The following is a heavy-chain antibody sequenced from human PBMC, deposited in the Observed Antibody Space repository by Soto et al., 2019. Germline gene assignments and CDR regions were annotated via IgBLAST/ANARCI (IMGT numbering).Heavy chain of an antibody. Sequence: QVQLVQSGAEVKKPGASVKVSCKASGYTFTSYDINWVRQAAGQGLEWIGWMNPNSGKAVYAQKFQGRVTMAGNTSISTAYMELSSLRSDDTAVYFCARGLVVVSATYWYFDLWRRCTLVTVSS. CDR3: ARGLVVVSATYWYFDL. CDR2: MNPNSGKA. D-gene: IGHD2-15*01. V-gene: IGHV1-8*01. CDR1: GYTFTSYD. J-gene: IGHJ2*01.